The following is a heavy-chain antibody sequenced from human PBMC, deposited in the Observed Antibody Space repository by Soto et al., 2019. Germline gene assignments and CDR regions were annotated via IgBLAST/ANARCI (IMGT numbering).Heavy chain of an antibody. Sequence: QVQLVESGGGSVKTRGSLRLSCAGSGFTFSDYYMSWVRQAPGKGLEWISYISGSGTNIYYADSVKGRFTISRDNAKNSVYLQMDSLRAEDTATYFCAKMLSTGWYDPVFHWGQGTLLSVSS. D-gene: IGHD6-19*01. CDR1: GFTFSDYY. CDR2: ISGSGTNI. J-gene: IGHJ4*02. CDR3: AKMLSTGWYDPVFH. V-gene: IGHV3-11*01.